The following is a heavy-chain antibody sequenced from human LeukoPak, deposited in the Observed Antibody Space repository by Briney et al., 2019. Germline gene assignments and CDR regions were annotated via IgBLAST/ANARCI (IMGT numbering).Heavy chain of an antibody. Sequence: SETLSLTCTVSGGSIRSHYWSWIRQPPGKGLEWIGDIFYSGYTNYNPSLKSRVSISVDTSKNQFSLRLSSVTAADTAVYYCAREPMVRGVYPVLYMDVWGKGTTITVSS. D-gene: IGHD3-10*01. CDR1: GGSIRSHY. J-gene: IGHJ6*03. V-gene: IGHV4-59*11. CDR3: AREPMVRGVYPVLYMDV. CDR2: IFYSGYT.